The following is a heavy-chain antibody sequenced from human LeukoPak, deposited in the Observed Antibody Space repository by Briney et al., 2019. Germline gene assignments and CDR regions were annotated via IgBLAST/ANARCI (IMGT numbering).Heavy chain of an antibody. CDR3: AKDVKSDGVWDVDH. Sequence: PGGSLRLSCAASGFTFRAYTMNWVRQAPGKGLEWVSGIYGSGEGQTFYADSVRGRFTISRDDSRNVVFLHIDSLRVEDTALYYCAKDVKSDGVWDVDHWGQGTLVTVSS. D-gene: IGHD4-17*01. V-gene: IGHV3-23*01. CDR1: GFTFRAYT. J-gene: IGHJ4*02. CDR2: IYGSGEGQT.